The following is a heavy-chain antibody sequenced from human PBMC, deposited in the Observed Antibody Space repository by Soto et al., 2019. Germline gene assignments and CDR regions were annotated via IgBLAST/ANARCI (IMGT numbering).Heavy chain of an antibody. J-gene: IGHJ6*02. D-gene: IGHD2-2*01. CDR2: IWFDGSNE. CDR3: ARGSLYCSTTSCSYGMDV. CDR1: GFTFSYYG. Sequence: GGSLRLSCAASGFTFSYYGMHWVRQAPGEGLQWVAVIWFDGSNEHYADSVKGRFTISRDNSKSTLYLQMYSLRAGGTAVYYCARGSLYCSTTSCSYGMDVWGQGTTVTVSS. V-gene: IGHV3-33*01.